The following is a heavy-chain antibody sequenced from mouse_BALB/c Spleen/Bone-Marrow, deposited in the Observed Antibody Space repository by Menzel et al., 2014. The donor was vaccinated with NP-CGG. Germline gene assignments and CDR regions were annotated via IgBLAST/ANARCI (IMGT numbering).Heavy chain of an antibody. CDR2: INPGSSTI. D-gene: IGHD1-2*01. Sequence: EVKLVESGGGLVQPGGSLNLSCAASGFDFSRYWMSWARPAPGKGQEWIGEINPGSSTINYTPSLKDKFIISRDNAKNTLYLQMSKVRSEDTALYYCARLTAYGAMDYWGQGTSVTVSS. CDR3: ARLTAYGAMDY. J-gene: IGHJ4*01. CDR1: GFDFSRYW. V-gene: IGHV4-2*02.